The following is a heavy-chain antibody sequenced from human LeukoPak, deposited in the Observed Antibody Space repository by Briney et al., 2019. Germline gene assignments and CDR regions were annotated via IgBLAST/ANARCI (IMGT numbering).Heavy chain of an antibody. CDR3: AKGGIVATIHLSDPYYFDY. D-gene: IGHD5-12*01. CDR2: ISGSGDST. CDR1: GFTFSTYG. J-gene: IGHJ4*02. V-gene: IGHV3-23*01. Sequence: PGGSLRLSCAASGFTFSTYGMSWVRQAPGKGLEWVSAISGSGDSTYYADSVKGRFTISRDNSKNTLFLQMNSLRVEDTAVYFCAKGGIVATIHLSDPYYFDYWGQGTLVTVSS.